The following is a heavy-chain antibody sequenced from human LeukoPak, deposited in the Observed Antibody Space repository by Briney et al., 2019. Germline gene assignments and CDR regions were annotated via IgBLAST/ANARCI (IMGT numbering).Heavy chain of an antibody. V-gene: IGHV3-21*01. CDR2: ISSGSSFI. CDR1: GFTFGSYA. D-gene: IGHD3-16*01. J-gene: IGHJ5*02. CDR3: ARDQGGERWFDP. Sequence: GXSLRLSCAASGFTFGSYAMNWVRQAPGKGLEWVSSISSGSSFIYYADSVKGRFTISRDKAKNSLYLQMNSLRAEDAAIYYCARDQGGERWFDPWGQGTLVTVSS.